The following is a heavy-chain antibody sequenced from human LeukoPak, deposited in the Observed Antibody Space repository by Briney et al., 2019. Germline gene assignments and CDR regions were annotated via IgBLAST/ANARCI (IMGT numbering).Heavy chain of an antibody. CDR1: GFTFSSYG. CDR2: ISYDGSNK. J-gene: IGHJ4*02. D-gene: IGHD5-24*01. CDR3: ARGPGSYNGVRDGYNLDY. V-gene: IGHV3-30*03. Sequence: GGSLRLSCAASGFTFSSYGMHWVRQAPGKGLEWVAVISYDGSNKYYADSVKGRFTISRDNSKNTLYLQMNSLRAEDTAVYYCARGPGSYNGVRDGYNLDYWGQGTLVTVSS.